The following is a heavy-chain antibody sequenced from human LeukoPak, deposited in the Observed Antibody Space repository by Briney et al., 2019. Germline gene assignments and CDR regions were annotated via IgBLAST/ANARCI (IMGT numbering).Heavy chain of an antibody. J-gene: IGHJ4*02. D-gene: IGHD3-16*02. CDR1: GFTFSSYA. CDR3: AKAGDYVWGSYRTLDY. Sequence: GGSLRLSCAASGFTFSSYAMSWVRQAPGKGLEWVSAISGSGGSTYYADSVKGRFTISRDNSKNTLYLQMNSLRAEDTAVYYCAKAGDYVWGSYRTLDYWGQGTLVTVPS. V-gene: IGHV3-23*01. CDR2: ISGSGGST.